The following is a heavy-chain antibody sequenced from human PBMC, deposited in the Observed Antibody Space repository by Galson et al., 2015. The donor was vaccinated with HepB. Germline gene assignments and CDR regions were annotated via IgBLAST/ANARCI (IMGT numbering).Heavy chain of an antibody. CDR1: GFTFSGSA. D-gene: IGHD3-16*02. V-gene: IGHV3-73*01. CDR2: IRSKANSYAT. Sequence: SLRLSCAASGFTFSGSAMHWVRQASGKGLEWVGRIRSKANSYATAYAASVKGRFTISRDDSKNTAYLQMNSLKTEDTAVYYCASSPGLGGYTPYLFDYWGQGTLVTVSS. CDR3: ASSPGLGGYTPYLFDY. J-gene: IGHJ4*02.